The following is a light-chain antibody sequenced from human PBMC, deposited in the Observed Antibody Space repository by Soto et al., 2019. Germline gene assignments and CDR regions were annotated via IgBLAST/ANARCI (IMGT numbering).Light chain of an antibody. CDR3: CSSVGSYV. CDR2: EVT. V-gene: IGLV2-23*02. CDR1: SSDVENYKL. J-gene: IGLJ1*01. Sequence: QSALNQPASVSGSPGQSVTISCTATSSDVENYKLVSWYQQHPGKAPKLIIYEVTKRPSGVSNRFSGSKSANTASLTISGFQPEDEADYYCCSSVGSYVFGTGTKVTVL.